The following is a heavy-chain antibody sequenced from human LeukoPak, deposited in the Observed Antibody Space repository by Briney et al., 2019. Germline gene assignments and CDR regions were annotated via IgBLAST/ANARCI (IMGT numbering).Heavy chain of an antibody. V-gene: IGHV3-11*01. CDR3: AREARATLDF. CDR1: GFRFSGHY. Sequence: KTGGSLRLSCAASGFRFSGHYMSWIRQAPGKGLEWISYITNSGDFVNYADSVKGRFTISRDNAKNSLYLQMNSLRAEDTAVYYCAREARATLDFWGQGTVVTVSS. D-gene: IGHD1-26*01. CDR2: ITNSGDFV. J-gene: IGHJ4*02.